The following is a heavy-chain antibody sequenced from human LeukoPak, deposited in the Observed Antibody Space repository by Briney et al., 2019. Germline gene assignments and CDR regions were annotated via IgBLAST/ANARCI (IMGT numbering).Heavy chain of an antibody. CDR1: GYMFVSRG. CDR2: IGVRTGQT. D-gene: IGHD6-13*01. CDR3: VRDNSGLAGVSLDL. J-gene: IGHJ4*02. V-gene: IGHV1-18*01. Sequence: RASVKVSCKASGYMFVSRGFTWVRQAPGQGLEWMAWIGVRTGQTQFAQQFRDRSTMTTNTSTTTAFMELKSLRPDDTAVYYCVRDNSGLAGVSLDLWGQGTQVIVSS.